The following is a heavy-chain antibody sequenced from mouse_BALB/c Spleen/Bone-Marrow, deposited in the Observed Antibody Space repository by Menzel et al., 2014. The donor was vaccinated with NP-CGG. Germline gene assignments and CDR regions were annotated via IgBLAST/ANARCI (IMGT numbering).Heavy chain of an antibody. CDR2: ILPGSGNI. Sequence: VQLQQSGAELMKPGASVKISCKATGYTFSSYWIEWVKQRSGHGLEWIGEILPGSGNIYFNEKFKGSATFTADTSYTTAYMQLSSLTSEDSAVYYCARGDWDFAMDFWGQGTSVTVSS. CDR3: ARGDWDFAMDF. V-gene: IGHV1-9*01. CDR1: GYTFSSYW. J-gene: IGHJ4*01. D-gene: IGHD4-1*01.